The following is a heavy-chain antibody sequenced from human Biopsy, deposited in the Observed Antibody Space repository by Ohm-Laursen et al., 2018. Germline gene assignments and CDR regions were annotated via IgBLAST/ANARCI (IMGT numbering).Heavy chain of an antibody. J-gene: IGHJ5*02. CDR2: IIPIFQTT. D-gene: IGHD1-26*01. V-gene: IGHV1-69*13. Sequence: SVKVSCKVIGGTFSASGISWVRLAPGHGLEFVGGIIPIFQTTHYAQSFQGRITITADESTSTAYMELSSLTSDDTAVYFCARGEGSSWFDPWGHGTLVTVSS. CDR3: ARGEGSSWFDP. CDR1: GGTFSASG.